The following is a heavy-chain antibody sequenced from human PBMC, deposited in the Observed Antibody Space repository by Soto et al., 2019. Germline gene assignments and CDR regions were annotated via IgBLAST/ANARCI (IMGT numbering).Heavy chain of an antibody. Sequence: LSLTCTVSGGSISSYYWSWIRHPPVKGLEWIGYIYYSGSTNYNPSLKSRVTISVDTSKNQFSLKLSSVTAADTAVYYCARDLRWFGESTRAFDIWGQGTMVTVSS. V-gene: IGHV4-59*01. CDR3: ARDLRWFGESTRAFDI. J-gene: IGHJ3*02. D-gene: IGHD3-10*01. CDR1: GGSISSYY. CDR2: IYYSGST.